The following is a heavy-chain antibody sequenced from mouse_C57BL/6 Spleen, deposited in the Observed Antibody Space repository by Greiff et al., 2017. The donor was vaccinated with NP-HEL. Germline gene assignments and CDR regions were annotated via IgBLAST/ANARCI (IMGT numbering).Heavy chain of an antibody. J-gene: IGHJ4*01. V-gene: IGHV1-19*01. D-gene: IGHD2-4*01. CDR2: INPYNGGT. CDR3: AIYDYDVGDY. Sequence: EVQRVESGPVLVKPGASVKMSCKASGYTFTDYYMNWVKQSHGKSLEWIGVINPYNGGTSYNQKFKGKATLTVDKSSSTAYMELNSLTSEDSAVYYCAIYDYDVGDYWGQGTSVTVSS. CDR1: GYTFTDYY.